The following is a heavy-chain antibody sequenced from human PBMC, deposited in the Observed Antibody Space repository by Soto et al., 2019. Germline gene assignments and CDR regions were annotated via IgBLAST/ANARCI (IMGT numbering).Heavy chain of an antibody. V-gene: IGHV1-69*13. J-gene: IGHJ4*02. Sequence: SVKVSCKASGGTFSSYTISWVRQAPGQGLEWMGGIIPIFGTANYAQKFQGRVTITADESTSTAYMELSSLRSEDTAVYYCARDHSPSITMIVVGTLDYWGQGTLVTVSS. D-gene: IGHD3-22*01. CDR2: IIPIFGTA. CDR3: ARDHSPSITMIVVGTLDY. CDR1: GGTFSSYT.